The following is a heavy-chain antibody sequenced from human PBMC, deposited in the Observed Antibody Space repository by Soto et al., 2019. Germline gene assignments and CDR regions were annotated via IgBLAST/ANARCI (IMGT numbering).Heavy chain of an antibody. Sequence: QVQLQESGPGLVKPSETLSLTCTVSGGSISSYYWSWIRQPPGKGLEWIGYIYYSGSTNYNPSLNSRVTTAVDTSKNQFPLKLSSVTAADTAVYYCARHFLDLEGNWFDPWGQGTLVTVSS. CDR2: IYYSGST. J-gene: IGHJ5*02. CDR1: GGSISSYY. CDR3: ARHFLDLEGNWFDP. V-gene: IGHV4-59*08. D-gene: IGHD3-9*01.